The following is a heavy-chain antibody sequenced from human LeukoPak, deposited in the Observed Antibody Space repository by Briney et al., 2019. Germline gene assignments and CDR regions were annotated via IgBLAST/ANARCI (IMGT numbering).Heavy chain of an antibody. Sequence: PSETLSLTRTVSGGSISSSSYYWGWIRQPPGKGLEWIGSIYYSGSTYYNPSLKSRVTISVDTSKNQFSLKLSSVTAADTAVYYCARAGVLAFDIWGQGTMVTVSS. CDR3: ARAGVLAFDI. CDR1: GGSISSSSYY. CDR2: IYYSGST. D-gene: IGHD6-6*01. J-gene: IGHJ3*02. V-gene: IGHV4-39*01.